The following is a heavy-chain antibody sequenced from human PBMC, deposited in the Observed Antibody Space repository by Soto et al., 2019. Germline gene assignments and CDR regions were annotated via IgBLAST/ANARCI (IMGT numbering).Heavy chain of an antibody. CDR3: ARGNFEVVVSSSRWFDP. CDR2: ISTTGNTI. CDR1: GFTFSRFS. V-gene: IGHV3-48*02. D-gene: IGHD2-15*01. J-gene: IGHJ5*02. Sequence: PGGSLRLSCVASGFTFSRFSMNWVRQAPGKGLEWLSYISTTGNTIFSADSVKGRFTISRDNANNSLSLQMNSLRDEDTAVYYCARGNFEVVVSSSRWFDPWGQGTLVTVSS.